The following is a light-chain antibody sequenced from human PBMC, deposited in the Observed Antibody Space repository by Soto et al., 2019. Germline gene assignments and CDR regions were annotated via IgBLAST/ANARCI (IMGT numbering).Light chain of an antibody. CDR2: RAS. CDR3: QQYSTYPLT. Sequence: EILLTQSPGALALSPGEVATLPCTASQSVRDNLAWYQQKPGQAPRLIIYRASTRATGIPARFSGSGSGTEFTLTISSLQPDDFATYYGQQYSTYPLTCGGGTKVDIK. V-gene: IGKV3-15*01. J-gene: IGKJ4*01. CDR1: QSVRDN.